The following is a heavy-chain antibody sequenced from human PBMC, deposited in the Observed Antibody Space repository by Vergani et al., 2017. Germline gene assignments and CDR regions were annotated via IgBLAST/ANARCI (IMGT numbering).Heavy chain of an antibody. CDR2: ISGSGGST. D-gene: IGHD2-2*02. V-gene: IGHV3-23*04. CDR3: AKDGDIVVVPAAISYYYGMDV. CDR1: GFTFSSYA. Sequence: EVQLVESGGGLVQPGGSLRLSCAASGFTFSSYAMSWVRQAPGKGLEWVSAISGSGGSTYYADSVKGRFTISRDNSKNTLYLQMNSLRAEDTAVYYGAKDGDIVVVPAAISYYYGMDVWGQGTTVTVSS. J-gene: IGHJ6*02.